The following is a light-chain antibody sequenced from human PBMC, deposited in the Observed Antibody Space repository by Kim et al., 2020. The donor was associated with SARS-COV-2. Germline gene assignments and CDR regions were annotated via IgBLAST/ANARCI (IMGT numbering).Light chain of an antibody. Sequence: DTVTCKSSQSVLHSSNNKNYLAWYQQKPRQPPKLLIYWASTRESGVPDRFGGSGSGTDFTLTITSLQAEDVAVYYCQQYYTFPLTFGGGTKVDIK. V-gene: IGKV4-1*01. J-gene: IGKJ4*01. CDR1: QSVLHSSNNKNY. CDR3: QQYYTFPLT. CDR2: WAS.